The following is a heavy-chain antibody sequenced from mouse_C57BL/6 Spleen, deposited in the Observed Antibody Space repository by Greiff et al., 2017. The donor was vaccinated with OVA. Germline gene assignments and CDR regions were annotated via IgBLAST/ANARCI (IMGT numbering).Heavy chain of an antibody. CDR1: GYTFTSYW. Sequence: QVQLQQPGAELVKPGASVKMSCKASGYTFTSYWITWVKQRPGHGLEWIGDIYPGSGSTTYNEKFKSKATLTVDTSSSTAYMQLSSLTSEDSAVYYCARRNGYPFDYWGQGTTLTVSS. CDR2: IYPGSGST. J-gene: IGHJ2*01. CDR3: ARRNGYPFDY. V-gene: IGHV1-55*01. D-gene: IGHD2-2*01.